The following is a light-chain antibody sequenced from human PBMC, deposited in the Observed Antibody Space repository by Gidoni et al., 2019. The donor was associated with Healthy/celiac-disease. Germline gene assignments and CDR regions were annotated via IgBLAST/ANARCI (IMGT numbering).Light chain of an antibody. CDR1: QSISSW. J-gene: IGKJ1*01. CDR2: KEA. V-gene: IGKV1-5*03. Sequence: DIQMTQSPSTLSASVGDRVTITCRASQSISSWLAWYQQKPGKAPKLLIYKEASLESGVPSRFSGSGSGTEFTLTISSLQPDDFATYYCQQYNSYSWTFGQXTKVEIK. CDR3: QQYNSYSWT.